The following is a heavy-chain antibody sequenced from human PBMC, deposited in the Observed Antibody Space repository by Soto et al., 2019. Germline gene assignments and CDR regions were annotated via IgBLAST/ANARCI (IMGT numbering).Heavy chain of an antibody. CDR1: GYTFTSYA. CDR3: ARGYGGPIGWFDP. D-gene: IGHD3-16*01. Sequence: QVQLVQSGAEVKKPGASVKVSCKASGYTFTSYAMHWVRQAPGQRLEWMGWINAGNGNTKYSQKFQGRVTITRDTXASTAKMELSSLRSEATAVYYCARGYGGPIGWFDPWGQGTLVTVSS. CDR2: INAGNGNT. V-gene: IGHV1-3*01. J-gene: IGHJ5*02.